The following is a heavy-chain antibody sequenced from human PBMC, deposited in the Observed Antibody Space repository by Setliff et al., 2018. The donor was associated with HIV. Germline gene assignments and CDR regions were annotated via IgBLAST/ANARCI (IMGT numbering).Heavy chain of an antibody. CDR1: GGSISSSSYY. Sequence: PSETLSLTCTVSGGSISSSSYYWGWIRQPPGKGLEWIGSIYYSGSTYYNPSLESRVTISVDTSKNQFSLKLSSVTAADTAVYYCARLYYLVGNWFDPWGQGTLVTVSS. CDR2: IYYSGST. CDR3: ARLYYLVGNWFDP. J-gene: IGHJ5*02. D-gene: IGHD2-2*01. V-gene: IGHV4-39*01.